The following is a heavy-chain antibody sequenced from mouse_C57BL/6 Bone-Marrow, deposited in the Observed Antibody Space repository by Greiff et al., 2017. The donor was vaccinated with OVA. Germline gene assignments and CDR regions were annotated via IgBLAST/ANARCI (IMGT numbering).Heavy chain of an antibody. CDR2: ISSGSSTI. V-gene: IGHV5-17*01. D-gene: IGHD2-4*01. CDR1: GFTFSDYG. Sequence: EVKLMESGGGLVKPGGSLKLSCAASGFTFSDYGMHWVRQAPEKGLEWVAYISSGSSTIYYADKVKGRFTISRDNAKNTLFLQMTSLRSEHTAMYYCARDDYDYWYYDVWGTGTTVTVSS. J-gene: IGHJ1*03. CDR3: ARDDYDYWYYDV.